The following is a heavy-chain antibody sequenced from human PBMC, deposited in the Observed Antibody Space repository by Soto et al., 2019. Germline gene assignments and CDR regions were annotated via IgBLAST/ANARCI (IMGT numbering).Heavy chain of an antibody. D-gene: IGHD6-19*01. Sequence: LRLSCLASGFTFSRFGIHWVRQAPGKGLQWVGVISSDGRTTYYADSLKGRITISRDNSKNTLFLQMDSLRPEDTAVYYCAKEIAVAGDLDYWGHGTLVTVS. CDR1: GFTFSRFG. CDR2: ISSDGRTT. CDR3: AKEIAVAGDLDY. J-gene: IGHJ4*01. V-gene: IGHV3-30*18.